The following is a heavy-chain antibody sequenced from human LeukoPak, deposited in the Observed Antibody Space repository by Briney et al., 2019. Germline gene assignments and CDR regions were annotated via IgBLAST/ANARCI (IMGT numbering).Heavy chain of an antibody. V-gene: IGHV3-21*01. CDR2: ISSRSIYT. J-gene: IGHJ5*02. CDR3: ARATQYCSGGSCYDTWFDP. D-gene: IGHD2-15*01. Sequence: PGGSLRLSCAASVFTFSSYSMNWVRHAPGKGLEWVSSISSRSIYTYYADSMKGRFTLSRDNAKNSLYLQMNSLRAEDTAVYYCARATQYCSGGSCYDTWFDPWGQGTLVTVSS. CDR1: VFTFSSYS.